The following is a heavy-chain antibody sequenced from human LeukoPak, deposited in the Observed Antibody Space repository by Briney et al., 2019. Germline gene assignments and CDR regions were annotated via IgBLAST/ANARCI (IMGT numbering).Heavy chain of an antibody. J-gene: IGHJ4*02. CDR3: ARDAAGFNSSWDFDY. Sequence: SETLSLTCTVSGGSISSNYWSWIRQPPGKGLEWIGYIYYSGATNYNPSLKSQVTISADTSKNQFSLKLSSVTAADTAMYYCARDAAGFNSSWDFDYWGQGTLVTVSS. CDR2: IYYSGAT. V-gene: IGHV4-59*01. CDR1: GGSISSNY. D-gene: IGHD6-13*01.